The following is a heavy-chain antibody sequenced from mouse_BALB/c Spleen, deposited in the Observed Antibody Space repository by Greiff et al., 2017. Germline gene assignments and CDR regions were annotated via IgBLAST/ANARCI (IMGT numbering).Heavy chain of an antibody. D-gene: IGHD2-3*01. V-gene: IGHV2-9*02. CDR1: GFSLTSYG. J-gene: IGHJ4*01. Sequence: VKLVESGPGLVAPSQSLSITCTVSGFSLTSYGVHWVRQPPGKGLEWLGVIWAGGSTNYNSALMSRLSISKDNSKSQVFLKMNSLQTDDTAMYYCARVDDGYSYYAMDYWGQGTSVTVSS. CDR2: IWAGGST. CDR3: ARVDDGYSYYAMDY.